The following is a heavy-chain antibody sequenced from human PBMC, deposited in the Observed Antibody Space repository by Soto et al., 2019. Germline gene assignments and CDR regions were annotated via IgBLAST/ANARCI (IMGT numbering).Heavy chain of an antibody. CDR3: ARGIPASSGMDA. CDR1: GFTFSNHW. J-gene: IGHJ6*02. D-gene: IGHD5-18*01. CDR2: INSDGTST. V-gene: IGHV3-74*01. Sequence: GGSLRLSCAAAGFTFSNHWMHWVRRAPGKGLVWVSRINSDGTSTFYADSVKGRFTISRDNAKNTVYLQLNSLRGEDTAVYYCARGIPASSGMDAWGQGNTVTVSS.